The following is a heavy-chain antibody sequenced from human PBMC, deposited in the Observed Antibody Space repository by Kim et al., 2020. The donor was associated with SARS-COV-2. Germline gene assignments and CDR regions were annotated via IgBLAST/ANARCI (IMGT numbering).Heavy chain of an antibody. V-gene: IGHV4-39*01. CDR1: GGSISSRSYY. CDR3: ARRAPKDIVGARIFDY. D-gene: IGHD1-26*01. Sequence: SETLSLTCTVSGGSISSRSYYWGWIRQPPGKGLEWIGSIYYSGSTYYNPSLKSRVTISVDTSKNQFSLKLSSVTAADTAVYYCARRAPKDIVGARIFDYWGQGTLVTVSS. CDR2: IYYSGST. J-gene: IGHJ4*02.